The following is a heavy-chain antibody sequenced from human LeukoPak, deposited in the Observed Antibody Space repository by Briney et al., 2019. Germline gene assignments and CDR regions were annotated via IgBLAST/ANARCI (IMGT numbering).Heavy chain of an antibody. CDR3: ARSRYNLDY. Sequence: GRTLRLSCAASGFTFSSYDMHWLRQAPGKEPKWVAIIRYDGSNENYVDSVKGRFTISRDNSKKTLYLQMNSLRAEDTAVYYCARSRYNLDYWGQGTLVTVSS. CDR2: IRYDGSNE. V-gene: IGHV3-33*01. J-gene: IGHJ4*02. CDR1: GFTFSSYD. D-gene: IGHD5-24*01.